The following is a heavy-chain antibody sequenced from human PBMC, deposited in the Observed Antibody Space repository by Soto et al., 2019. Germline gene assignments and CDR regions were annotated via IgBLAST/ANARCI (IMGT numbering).Heavy chain of an antibody. V-gene: IGHV3-30-3*01. J-gene: IGHJ5*02. CDR3: ARAGSSYSSSWYWNWFDP. D-gene: IGHD6-13*01. CDR2: ISYVGSNK. Sequence: PGGSLRLSCAASGFTFSSYAMHWVRQAPGKGLEWVAVISYVGSNKYYADSVKGRFTISRDNSKNTLYLQMNSLRAEDTAVYYCARAGSSYSSSWYWNWFDPWGQGTLVTVSS. CDR1: GFTFSSYA.